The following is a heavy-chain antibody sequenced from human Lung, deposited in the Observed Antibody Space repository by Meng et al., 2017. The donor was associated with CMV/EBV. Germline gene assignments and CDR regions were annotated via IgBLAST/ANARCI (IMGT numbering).Heavy chain of an antibody. Sequence: FSFRDYYMSWIRPAPGKGLEWVSYISSRGNTIYYADSVKGRFTISRDNAKNSLYLQMSSLRAEDTAVYYCARGIAVAGSGYQYGMDVWGQGTTVTVSS. D-gene: IGHD6-19*01. CDR3: ARGIAVAGSGYQYGMDV. J-gene: IGHJ6*02. CDR1: FSFRDYY. CDR2: ISSRGNTI. V-gene: IGHV3-11*01.